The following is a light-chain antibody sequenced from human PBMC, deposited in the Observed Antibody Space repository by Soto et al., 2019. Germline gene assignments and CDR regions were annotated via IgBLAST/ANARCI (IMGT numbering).Light chain of an antibody. V-gene: IGKV3-20*01. CDR2: GAS. Sequence: EIVLTQSPGTMSLSPGERATLSCRASQSVSSSYLAWYQQKPGQAPRLLIYGASSRATGIPDRFSGSGSGPDFTLTIRRLEPEDFAVFYCQQYGGSALYTFGQGTKLEIK. CDR1: QSVSSSY. J-gene: IGKJ2*01. CDR3: QQYGGSALYT.